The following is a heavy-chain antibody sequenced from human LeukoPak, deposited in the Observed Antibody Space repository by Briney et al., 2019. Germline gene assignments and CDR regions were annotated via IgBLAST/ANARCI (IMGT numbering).Heavy chain of an antibody. J-gene: IGHJ4*02. CDR3: AKDMFSGYSSGFDY. CDR2: INWSGDSI. D-gene: IGHD6-19*01. V-gene: IGHV3-9*01. CDR1: GFTFEDYA. Sequence: GGSLRLSCAASGFTFEDYAMHWVRQAPGKGLEWVSGINWSGDSIDYADSVKGRFTISRDNSRKSLYLQMNSLRPDDRAFYYCAKDMFSGYSSGFDYWGQGTLVTVSS.